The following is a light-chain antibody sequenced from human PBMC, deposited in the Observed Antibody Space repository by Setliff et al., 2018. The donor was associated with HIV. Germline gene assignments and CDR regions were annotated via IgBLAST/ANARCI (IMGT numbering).Light chain of an antibody. V-gene: IGLV6-57*01. CDR3: QSSDTNTAI. CDR1: SGSIGSNY. J-gene: IGLJ2*01. Sequence: NFMLTQPHSVSESPGMTVTISCTRSSGSIGSNYVQWYQLRPGSSPITVVYEENERPSGVPDRFSGSIDTSSNSASLTISGLKTEDEADYYCQSSDTNTAIFGGGTKVTVL. CDR2: EEN.